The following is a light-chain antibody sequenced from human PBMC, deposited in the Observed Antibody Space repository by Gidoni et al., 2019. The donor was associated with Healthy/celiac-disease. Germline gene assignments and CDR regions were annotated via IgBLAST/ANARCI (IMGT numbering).Light chain of an antibody. CDR2: DAS. J-gene: IGKJ1*01. Sequence: EIVLTQSPATLSLSPGERATLSCRASQSVSSYLAWYQQKPGQAPRLLIYDASTRATGIPARFSGSGSETDFTLTISSLEPEDFAVYYCQQRSNWPRTFXXXTKVEIK. V-gene: IGKV3-11*01. CDR3: QQRSNWPRT. CDR1: QSVSSY.